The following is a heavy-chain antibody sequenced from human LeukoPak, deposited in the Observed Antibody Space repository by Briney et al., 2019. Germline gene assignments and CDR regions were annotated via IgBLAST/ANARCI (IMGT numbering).Heavy chain of an antibody. J-gene: IGHJ6*02. Sequence: GGSLRPSCAAPGFTFSSYGMHWVRQAPGKGLDWVAVISYDGSNKYYADSVKGRFTISRDNSKNTLYLQMNSLRAEDTAVYYCAKDRLWFGELMGYYYGMDVWGQGTTVTVSS. V-gene: IGHV3-30*18. CDR3: AKDRLWFGELMGYYYGMDV. CDR1: GFTFSSYG. CDR2: ISYDGSNK. D-gene: IGHD3-10*01.